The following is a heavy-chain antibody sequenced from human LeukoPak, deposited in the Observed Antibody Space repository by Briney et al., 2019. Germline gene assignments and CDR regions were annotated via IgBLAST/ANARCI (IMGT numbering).Heavy chain of an antibody. V-gene: IGHV3-30*04. D-gene: IGHD5-18*01. J-gene: IGHJ3*02. CDR2: ISYDGRNK. CDR3: ARAVDTAMDGAFDI. CDR1: GFTFSLYA. Sequence: GGSLRLSCAASGFTFSLYALHWVRQAPGKGLEWVAVISYDGRNKYYADFVQGRFTISRDNSRNTLYLQMNSLRVEDTAVYYCARAVDTAMDGAFDIWGQGTRATVSS.